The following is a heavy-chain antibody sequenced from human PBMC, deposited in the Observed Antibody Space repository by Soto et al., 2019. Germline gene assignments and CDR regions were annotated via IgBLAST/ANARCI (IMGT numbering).Heavy chain of an antibody. CDR2: MNPNSGNT. CDR3: ARERSSGWLDY. CDR1: GYTFTSYD. J-gene: IGHJ4*02. D-gene: IGHD6-19*01. V-gene: IGHV1-8*01. Sequence: QVQLVQSGAEVKKPGASVKVSCKASGYTFTSYDINWVRQATGQGLEWMGWMNPNSGNTGNAQKFQGRVTMTRNTSIGTAAMGLSSLRSEESAGYYWARERSSGWLDYWGQGTLVSVSS.